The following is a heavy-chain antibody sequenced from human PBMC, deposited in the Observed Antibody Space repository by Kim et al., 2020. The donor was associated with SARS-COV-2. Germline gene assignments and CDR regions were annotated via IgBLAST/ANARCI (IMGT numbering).Heavy chain of an antibody. V-gene: IGHV4-34*01. Sequence: SNPSLKSRVTISVDTSKNQFSLKLSSVTAADTAVYYCARGRAAAVSYFDYWGQGTLVTVSS. CDR3: ARGRAAAVSYFDY. J-gene: IGHJ4*02. D-gene: IGHD6-13*01.